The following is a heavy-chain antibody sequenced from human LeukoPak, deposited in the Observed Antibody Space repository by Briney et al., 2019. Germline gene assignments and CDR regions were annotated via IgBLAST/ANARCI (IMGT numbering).Heavy chain of an antibody. D-gene: IGHD1-26*01. V-gene: IGHV1-2*02. J-gene: IGHJ6*02. Sequence: ASVKVSCKASGYTFTGYYMHWVRQAPGQGLEWMGWINPNSGGTNYAQKFQGRVTMTRDTSISTAYMELSRLRSDDTAVYYCARARHTRRSTALYYYYGMAVWGQGTTVTVSS. CDR1: GYTFTGYY. CDR2: INPNSGGT. CDR3: ARARHTRRSTALYYYYGMAV.